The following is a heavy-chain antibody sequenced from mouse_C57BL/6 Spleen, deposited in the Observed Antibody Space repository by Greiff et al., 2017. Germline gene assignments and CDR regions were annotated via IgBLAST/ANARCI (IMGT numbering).Heavy chain of an antibody. D-gene: IGHD1-1*01. Sequence: QVQLKESGPELVKPGASVKISCKASGYAFSSSWMNWVKQRPGKGLEWIGRIYPGDGDTNYNGKFKGKATLTADKSSSTAYMQLSSLTSEDSAVYFCAIYYYGSSYVDAMDYWGQGTSVTVSS. V-gene: IGHV1-82*01. CDR1: GYAFSSSW. J-gene: IGHJ4*01. CDR2: IYPGDGDT. CDR3: AIYYYGSSYVDAMDY.